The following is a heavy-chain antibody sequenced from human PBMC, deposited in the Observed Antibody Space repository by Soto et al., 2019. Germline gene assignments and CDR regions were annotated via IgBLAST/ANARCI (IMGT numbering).Heavy chain of an antibody. Sequence: ASVKVSCKASGYTFTGYYIHWVRQAPGQGLEWMGWINPNSGGRSCAQKFQGMVTMTRDTSVSTAYMELSSLRYDDTAVYYCTRTLTFGGVIYFDYWSQGTRVTVSS. J-gene: IGHJ4*02. D-gene: IGHD3-16*01. CDR3: TRTLTFGGVIYFDY. CDR1: GYTFTGYY. CDR2: INPNSGGR. V-gene: IGHV1-2*02.